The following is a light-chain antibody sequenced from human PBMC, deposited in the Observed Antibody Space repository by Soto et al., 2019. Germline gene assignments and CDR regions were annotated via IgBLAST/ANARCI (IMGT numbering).Light chain of an antibody. CDR2: GAF. CDR1: QNIDNY. Sequence: DIQMAQSPSSLSASVGDRVTISCRASQNIDNYVNWYQQKPGKAPKLLILGAFYLSSGVPSRFAAGGSGTDFTLTITSLQPEDFALYFCQQSYDIPLTFGGGTKVELK. J-gene: IGKJ4*01. CDR3: QQSYDIPLT. V-gene: IGKV1-39*01.